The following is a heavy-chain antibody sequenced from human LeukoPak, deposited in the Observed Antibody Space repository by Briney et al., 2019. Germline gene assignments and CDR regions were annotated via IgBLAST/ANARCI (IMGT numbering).Heavy chain of an antibody. D-gene: IGHD3-16*01. J-gene: IGHJ6*04. Sequence: ASVKVSCKASGYTFTSYGISWVRQAPGQGLEWMGWISAYNGNTNYAQKLQGRVTMTTDTSTSTAYMELRSLRSDDTAVYYRARDPWLRWGAGMDVWGKGTTVTVSS. CDR3: ARDPWLRWGAGMDV. CDR1: GYTFTSYG. V-gene: IGHV1-18*01. CDR2: ISAYNGNT.